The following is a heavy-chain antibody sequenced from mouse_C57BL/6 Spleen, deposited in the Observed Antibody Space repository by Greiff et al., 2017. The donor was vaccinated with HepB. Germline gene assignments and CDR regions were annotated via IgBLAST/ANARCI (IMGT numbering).Heavy chain of an antibody. V-gene: IGHV1-81*01. Sequence: QVQLQQSGAELARPGASVKLSCKASGYTFTSYGISWVKQRTGQGLEWIGEIYPRSGNTYYNEKFKGKATLTADKSSSTAYMELRSLTSEDSAVYFCARDVGTAQATGGFAYWGQGTLVTVSA. CDR2: IYPRSGNT. CDR3: ARDVGTAQATGGFAY. CDR1: GYTFTSYG. J-gene: IGHJ3*01. D-gene: IGHD3-2*02.